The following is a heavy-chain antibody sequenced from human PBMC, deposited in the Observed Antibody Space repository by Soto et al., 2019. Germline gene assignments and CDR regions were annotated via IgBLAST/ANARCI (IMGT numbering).Heavy chain of an antibody. CDR3: AKDVDNWNSRGDLNWFDP. Sequence: PGGSLRLSCAASGFTFSSYAMSWVRQAPGKGLEWVSAISGSGGSTYYADSVKGRFTISRDNSKNTLYLQMNSLRAEDAAVYYCAKDVDNWNSRGDLNWFDPWGQGTLVTVSS. CDR1: GFTFSSYA. V-gene: IGHV3-23*01. CDR2: ISGSGGST. J-gene: IGHJ5*02. D-gene: IGHD1-7*01.